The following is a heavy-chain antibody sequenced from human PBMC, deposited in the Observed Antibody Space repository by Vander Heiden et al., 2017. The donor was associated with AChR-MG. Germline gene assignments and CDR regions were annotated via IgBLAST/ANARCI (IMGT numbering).Heavy chain of an antibody. J-gene: IGHJ6*02. CDR1: GFTFSRYS. CDR3: ARVQGEAFGDRNYYYYGMDV. D-gene: IGHD3-3*01. CDR2: ISSSSSYI. Sequence: EVQLVESGGGLVKPGGSLRLSCAASGFTFSRYSMNWVRQAPGKGLEWVSSISSSSSYIYYADSVKGRCTISRDNAKNSLYLQMNSLRAEDTAVYYCARVQGEAFGDRNYYYYGMDVWGQGTTVTVSS. V-gene: IGHV3-21*01.